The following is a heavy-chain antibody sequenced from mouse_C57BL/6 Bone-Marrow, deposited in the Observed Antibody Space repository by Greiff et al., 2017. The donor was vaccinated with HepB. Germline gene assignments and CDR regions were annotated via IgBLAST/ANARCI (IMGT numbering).Heavy chain of an antibody. CDR3: ASPIYYDYDGAWFAY. D-gene: IGHD2-4*01. J-gene: IGHJ3*01. Sequence: EVKLQESGGGLVKPGGSLKLSCAASGFTFSDYGMHWVRQAPEKGLEWVAYISSGSSTIYYADTVKGRFTISRDNAKNTLFLQMTSLRSEDTAMYYCASPIYYDYDGAWFAYWGQGTLVTVSA. V-gene: IGHV5-17*01. CDR1: GFTFSDYG. CDR2: ISSGSSTI.